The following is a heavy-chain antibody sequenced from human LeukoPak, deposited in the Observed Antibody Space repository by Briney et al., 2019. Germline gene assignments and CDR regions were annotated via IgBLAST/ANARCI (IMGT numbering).Heavy chain of an antibody. CDR2: IYYSGRT. CDR1: GGSLSSGDYY. J-gene: IGHJ4*02. Sequence: SETLSLTRTVSGGSLSSGDYYGSWTRQPPGKGLEWIGYIYYSGRTYYNPPLKTRVTITIDTSKNQCSLKLSSVTAADTAVYYCAREGGGSGYYYWGQGTLVTVSS. D-gene: IGHD3-22*01. CDR3: AREGGGSGYYY. V-gene: IGHV4-30-4*08.